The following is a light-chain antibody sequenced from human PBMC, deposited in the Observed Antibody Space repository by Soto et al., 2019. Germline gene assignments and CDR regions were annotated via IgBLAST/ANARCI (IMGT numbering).Light chain of an antibody. Sequence: NVLSQSPGSLSLYTGERATLSCRGIQSVSGNFLAWYQEKPGQAPRLLIYGASSRATGIPDRFSGSGSGTEFTLTISSLQSEDFAVYYCQQYGSSGTFGQGTKVDI. CDR3: QQYGSSGT. V-gene: IGKV3-20*01. J-gene: IGKJ1*01. CDR1: QSVSGNF. CDR2: GAS.